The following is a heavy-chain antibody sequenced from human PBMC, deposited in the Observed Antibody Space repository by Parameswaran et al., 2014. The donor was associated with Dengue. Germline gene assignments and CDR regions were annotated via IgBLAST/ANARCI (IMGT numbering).Heavy chain of an antibody. D-gene: IGHD6-6*01. Sequence: VRQAPGKGLEWVSVIYSGGSAYYADSVKGRFTISRDNSKNTLYLQMNSLRAEDTAVYYCARGMYSSSPPLDYWGPGNPGHRLL. V-gene: IGHV3-53*01. CDR3: ARGMYSSSPPLDY. J-gene: IGHJ4*02. CDR2: IYSGGSA.